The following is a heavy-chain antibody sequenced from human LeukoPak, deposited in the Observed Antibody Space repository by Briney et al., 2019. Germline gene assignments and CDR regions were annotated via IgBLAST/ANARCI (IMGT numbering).Heavy chain of an antibody. D-gene: IGHD3-16*01. J-gene: IGHJ3*02. CDR1: GYTFTGYY. CDR2: INPNSGGT. Sequence: ASVKVSCKASGYTFTGYYMHWVRQAPGQGLEWMGWINPNSGGTNYAQKFQGRVTMTRDTSISTAYMELSRLRSDDTAVYYCAREALALGAFDIWGQGTMVTVSS. CDR3: AREALALGAFDI. V-gene: IGHV1-2*02.